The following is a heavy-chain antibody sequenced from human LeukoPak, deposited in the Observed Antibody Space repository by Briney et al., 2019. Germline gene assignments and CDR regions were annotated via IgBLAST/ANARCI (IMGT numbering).Heavy chain of an antibody. Sequence: ASVKVSCKASGDTFSRLVVSWVRQAPGQGLEWMGQIIPYFGTSNYAQNFQGRVTLTADEATNTAYMELNRLRSDDTAVYYCTRDAGDYGGSGSYPDYWGQGTLVTVSS. D-gene: IGHD3-10*01. CDR1: GDTFSRLV. V-gene: IGHV1-69*01. J-gene: IGHJ4*02. CDR3: TRDAGDYGGSGSYPDY. CDR2: IIPYFGTS.